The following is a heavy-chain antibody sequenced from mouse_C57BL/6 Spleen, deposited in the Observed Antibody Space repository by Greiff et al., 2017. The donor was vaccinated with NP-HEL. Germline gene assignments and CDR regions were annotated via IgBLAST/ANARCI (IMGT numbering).Heavy chain of an antibody. CDR1: GFTFSSYA. Sequence: EVMLVESGGGLVKPGGSLKLSCAASGFTFSSYAMSWVRQTPEKRLEWVATISDGGSYTYYPDNVKGRFTISRDNAKNNLYLQMSHLKSEDTAMYYCARDRDPTGFFAYWGQGTLVTVSA. D-gene: IGHD4-1*02. J-gene: IGHJ3*01. CDR2: ISDGGSYT. CDR3: ARDRDPTGFFAY. V-gene: IGHV5-4*01.